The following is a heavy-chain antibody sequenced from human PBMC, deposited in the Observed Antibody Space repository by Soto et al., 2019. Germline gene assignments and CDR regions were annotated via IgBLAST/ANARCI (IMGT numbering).Heavy chain of an antibody. CDR3: ARKFAPEFFDS. CDR2: IYPGDSDT. V-gene: IGHV5-51*01. CDR1: GYTFSTYW. J-gene: IGHJ4*02. Sequence: LKISCKGSGYTFSTYWIAWVRQMPGKGLEWMGIIYPGDSDTKYSPAFQGQVTISADKSINTAYLQWTSLEASDTAMYYCARKFAPEFFDSWGQGTLVTVSS. D-gene: IGHD3-10*01.